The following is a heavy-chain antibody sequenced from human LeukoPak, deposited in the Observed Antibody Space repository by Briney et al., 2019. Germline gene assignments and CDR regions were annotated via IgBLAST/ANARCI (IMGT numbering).Heavy chain of an antibody. Sequence: GGSLRLSCAASGFTFSSYWMSWVRQAPGKGLEWVANIKQDGSEKYYVDSVKGRFTISRDNTKNSLYLQMNSLRDEDTAVYYYARDPYSGGYGAYYYYYMDVWGKGTTVTASS. CDR2: IKQDGSEK. D-gene: IGHD6-19*01. CDR3: ARDPYSGGYGAYYYYYMDV. J-gene: IGHJ6*03. CDR1: GFTFSSYW. V-gene: IGHV3-7*01.